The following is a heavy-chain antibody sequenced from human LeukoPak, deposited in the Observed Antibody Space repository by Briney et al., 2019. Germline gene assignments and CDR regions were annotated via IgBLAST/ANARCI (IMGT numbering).Heavy chain of an antibody. D-gene: IGHD5-12*01. J-gene: IGHJ5*02. CDR2: INPDSGGT. CDR3: ARRALFGDSGYDYNWFDP. V-gene: IGHV1-2*02. CDR1: GYTFTDYY. Sequence: GALVKVSCKASGYTFTDYYMHWVRQAPGQGFEWMGWINPDSGGTNYAQKLQGRVTMTRDTSISTAYMELSRLRSNDTAVYYCARRALFGDSGYDYNWFDPWGQGTLVTVSS.